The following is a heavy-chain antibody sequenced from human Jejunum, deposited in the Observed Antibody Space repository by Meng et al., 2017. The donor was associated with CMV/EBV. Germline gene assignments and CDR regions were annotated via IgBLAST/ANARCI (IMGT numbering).Heavy chain of an antibody. CDR3: AKGTGVDY. J-gene: IGHJ4*02. Sequence: SFAASVFRFSHYVMSWVRQAPGKGPEWVSTISGSGGDIFYADSVKGRFTISRDNSKNTLFLQMHSLRAEDTAVYYCAKGTGVDYWGQGTLVTGSS. D-gene: IGHD1-14*01. CDR2: ISGSGGDI. V-gene: IGHV3-23*01. CDR1: VFRFSHYV.